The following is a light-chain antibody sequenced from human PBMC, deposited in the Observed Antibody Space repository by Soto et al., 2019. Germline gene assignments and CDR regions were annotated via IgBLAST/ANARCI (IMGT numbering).Light chain of an antibody. CDR1: SSNIGEGYD. CDR3: QSYDSSLSGSKI. Sequence: QPVLTQPPSVSGAPGQGVTISCTGSSSNIGEGYDVHWYQQLPGTAPKLLIYANSNRPSGVPDRFSGSKSGTSASLAITGLQAEDEADYYCQSYDSSLSGSKIFGGGTKVTVL. CDR2: ANS. J-gene: IGLJ2*01. V-gene: IGLV1-40*01.